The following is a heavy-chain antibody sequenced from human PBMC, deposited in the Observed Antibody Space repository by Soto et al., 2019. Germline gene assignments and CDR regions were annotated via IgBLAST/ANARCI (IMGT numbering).Heavy chain of an antibody. CDR3: ARAKAGRVTMVRGVHAYYFDY. D-gene: IGHD3-10*01. V-gene: IGHV4-34*01. Sequence: QVQLQQWGAGLLKPSETLSLPCAVYGGSFSGYYWSWIRQPPGKGLEWIGEINHSGSTNYNPSLKSRVTISVDTSKNQFSLKLSSVTAADTAVYYCARAKAGRVTMVRGVHAYYFDYWGQGTLVTVSS. J-gene: IGHJ4*02. CDR2: INHSGST. CDR1: GGSFSGYY.